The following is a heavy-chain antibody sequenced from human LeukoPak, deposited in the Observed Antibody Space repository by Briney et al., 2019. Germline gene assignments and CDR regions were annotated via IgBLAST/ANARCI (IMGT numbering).Heavy chain of an antibody. Sequence: FTSSGSGFTFTGSWVNWVRQAPGKGLEWVANMDPSGTQTRYVDSVKGRFTISKDDPGTSLYLEMHSLRAEDTAIYYCAIWTSGNYWGQGALVTVSS. CDR3: AIWTSGNY. CDR1: GFTFTGSW. J-gene: IGHJ4*02. CDR2: MDPSGTQT. V-gene: IGHV3-7*01. D-gene: IGHD1-1*01.